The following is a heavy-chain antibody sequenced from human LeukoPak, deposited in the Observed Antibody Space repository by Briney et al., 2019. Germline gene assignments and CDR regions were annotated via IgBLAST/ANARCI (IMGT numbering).Heavy chain of an antibody. J-gene: IGHJ4*02. D-gene: IGHD3-16*02. CDR2: IYTSGST. Sequence: PSETLSLTCTVSGGSISDYNWSWIRQSAGRGLEWIGRIYTSGSTNYNPSLKSRVTISVDTSKNQFSLKLSSVTAADTAVYYCARGKGNDYVWGSYRSLWHFDYWGQGTLVTVSS. CDR1: GGSISDYN. CDR3: ARGKGNDYVWGSYRSLWHFDY. V-gene: IGHV4-4*07.